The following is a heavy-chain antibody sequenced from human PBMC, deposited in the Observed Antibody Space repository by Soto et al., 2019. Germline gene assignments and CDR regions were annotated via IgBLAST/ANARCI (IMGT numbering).Heavy chain of an antibody. CDR3: ARDRVESGYPEYFQH. CDR2: IKSKTDGGTT. V-gene: IGHV3-15*01. CDR1: GFTFTNAW. Sequence: NPGGSLRLSCAASGFTFTNAWMSWVRQAPGKGLEWVGRIKSKTDGGTTEYPAPVKGRFTISRDDSKNTLYLQMNSLRAEDTAVYYCARDRVESGYPEYFQHWGQGTLVTVS. J-gene: IGHJ1*01. D-gene: IGHD3-22*01.